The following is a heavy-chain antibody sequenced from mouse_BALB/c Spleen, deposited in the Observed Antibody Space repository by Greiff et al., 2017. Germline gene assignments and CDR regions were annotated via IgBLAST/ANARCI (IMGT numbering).Heavy chain of an antibody. V-gene: IGHV14-3*02. J-gene: IGHJ3*01. CDR3: AKEDGYFAWFAQ. Sequence: EVQLQQSGAELVKPGASVKLSCTASGFTIKDTYMHWVKQRPEQGLEWIGRIDPANGNTKYDPKIQGKATITADTSSNTAYLPLSSLTSEDTAVYYCAKEDGYFAWFAQWGQGALVTDSA. CDR1: GFTIKDTY. CDR2: IDPANGNT. D-gene: IGHD2-3*01.